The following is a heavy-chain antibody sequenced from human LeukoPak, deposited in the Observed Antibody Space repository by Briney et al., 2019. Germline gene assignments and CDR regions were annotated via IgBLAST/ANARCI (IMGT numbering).Heavy chain of an antibody. CDR3: ARRAPSDEYFQH. V-gene: IGHV5-51*01. Sequence: GESLKISCKGSGYSFTNFWIAWVRQMPGKGLEWMGIIYPGDSDTRYSPSFQGQVTVSADKSISTAYLQWSSLKASDTAIYYCARRAPSDEYFQHWGQGTLVTISS. J-gene: IGHJ1*01. CDR1: GYSFTNFW. CDR2: IYPGDSDT.